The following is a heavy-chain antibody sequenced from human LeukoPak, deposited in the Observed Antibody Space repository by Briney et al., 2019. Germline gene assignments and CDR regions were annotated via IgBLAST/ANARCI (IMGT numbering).Heavy chain of an antibody. CDR1: GFTFSTYA. CDR3: AKGSHDFLVGAAGLFDN. D-gene: IGHD3-3*01. V-gene: IGHV3-23*01. CDR2: ISGGGDST. Sequence: GGSLRLSCAASGFTFSTYAMGWVRQAPGKGLEWVPAISGGGDSTSYADSVKGRFTISRDNSKNTLYLQMNSLRAEDTAIYYCAKGSHDFLVGAAGLFDNWGQGTLVTVSS. J-gene: IGHJ4*02.